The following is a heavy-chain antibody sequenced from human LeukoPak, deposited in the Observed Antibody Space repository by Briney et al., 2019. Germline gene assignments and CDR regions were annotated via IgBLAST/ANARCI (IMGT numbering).Heavy chain of an antibody. Sequence: SETLSLTCAVYGGSFSGYYWSWIRQPPGKGLEWIGEINHSGSTNYNPSLKSRVTISVDTSKNQFSLKLSSVTAADTAVYYCARDQYYYDSSGYLFDYWGQGTLVTVSS. J-gene: IGHJ4*02. V-gene: IGHV4-34*01. D-gene: IGHD3-22*01. CDR2: INHSGST. CDR1: GGSFSGYY. CDR3: ARDQYYYDSSGYLFDY.